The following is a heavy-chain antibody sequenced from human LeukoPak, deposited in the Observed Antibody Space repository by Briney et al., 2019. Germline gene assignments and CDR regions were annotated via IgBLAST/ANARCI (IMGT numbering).Heavy chain of an antibody. CDR3: ARDQSTLRYYYGMDV. CDR2: IIPIFGTA. CDR1: GGTFSSYA. J-gene: IGHJ6*02. Sequence: SVKVSCKASGGTFSSYAISWERQAPGQGLEWMGGIIPIFGTANYAQKFQGRVTITADESTSTAYMELSSLRSEDTAVYYCARDQSTLRYYYGMDVWGQGTTVTVSS. V-gene: IGHV1-69*01. D-gene: IGHD5/OR15-5a*01.